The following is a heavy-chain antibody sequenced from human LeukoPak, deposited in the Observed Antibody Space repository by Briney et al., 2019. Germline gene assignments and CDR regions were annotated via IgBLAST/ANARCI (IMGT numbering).Heavy chain of an antibody. J-gene: IGHJ4*02. CDR3: ARGRLARRWLLGATMGYDY. V-gene: IGHV1-69*01. D-gene: IGHD1-26*01. CDR1: VCTFSSYA. CDR2: IIPIFGTA. Sequence: ASLKVSCKASVCTFSSYAISWARLAPGQGLEWMGGIIPIFGTANYAQKFQGRVTITADESTSTAYMELSSLRSEDTAVYYCARGRLARRWLLGATMGYDYWGQGTLVTVSS.